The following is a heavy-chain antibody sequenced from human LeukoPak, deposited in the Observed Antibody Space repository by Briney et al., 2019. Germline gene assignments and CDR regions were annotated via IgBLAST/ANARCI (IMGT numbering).Heavy chain of an antibody. CDR3: TRGGSSWYSFFGY. CDR2: INHSGSS. D-gene: IGHD6-13*01. J-gene: IGHJ4*02. CDR1: GGSFSGFY. V-gene: IGHV4-34*01. Sequence: PSETRSLTCAVYGGSFSGFYWSWIRQPPGKGLEWIGEINHSGSSNHNPSLKSRVTISIDTSKNQFSLKLSSVTAADTAVYYCTRGGSSWYSFFGYWGQGTLVTVSS.